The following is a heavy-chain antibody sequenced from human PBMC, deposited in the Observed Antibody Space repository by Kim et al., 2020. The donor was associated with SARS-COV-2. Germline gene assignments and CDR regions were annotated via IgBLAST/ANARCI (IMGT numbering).Heavy chain of an antibody. CDR2: INPSGGST. CDR3: ARDLDIVVVLTQSPSGFYY. Sequence: ASVKVSCKASGYSFSNYYMHWVRQAPGQGLEWVGVINPSGGSTTYAQKFQGRVTMTRDTSTSTVYMELSSLRSEDAAVYFCARDLDIVVVLTQSPSGFYYWGQGTLVTVSS. D-gene: IGHD2-2*03. CDR1: GYSFSNYY. V-gene: IGHV1-46*01. J-gene: IGHJ4*02.